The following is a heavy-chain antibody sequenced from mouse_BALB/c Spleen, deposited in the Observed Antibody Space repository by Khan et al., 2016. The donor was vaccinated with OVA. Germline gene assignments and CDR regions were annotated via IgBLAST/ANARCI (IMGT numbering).Heavy chain of an antibody. J-gene: IGHJ4*01. D-gene: IGHD2-4*01. Sequence: QMQLEESGPGLVAPSQSLSITCTISGFSLTNYGVHWVRQPPGKGLEWLVVIWSDGSTTYNSALKSRLTISKDNSKSQVFLKMNSLQTDDTAVYFCARQPYDHYKTMDYWGQGTSVTVSS. V-gene: IGHV2-6-1*01. CDR1: GFSLTNYG. CDR3: ARQPYDHYKTMDY. CDR2: IWSDGST.